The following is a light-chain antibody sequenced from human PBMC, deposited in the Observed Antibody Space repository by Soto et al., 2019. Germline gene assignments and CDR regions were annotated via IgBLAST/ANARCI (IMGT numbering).Light chain of an antibody. CDR2: DTS. CDR3: QQYNNWPAYT. Sequence: EIVMTQSPATLSLSPGERATLFCRASQSVSSNLAWYQQKPGQAPRLLIYDTSTRATGIPARFSGSGSGTEFTLSISSLQSEDFALYYCQQYNNWPAYTFGQGNKLEIK. J-gene: IGKJ2*01. V-gene: IGKV3-15*01. CDR1: QSVSSN.